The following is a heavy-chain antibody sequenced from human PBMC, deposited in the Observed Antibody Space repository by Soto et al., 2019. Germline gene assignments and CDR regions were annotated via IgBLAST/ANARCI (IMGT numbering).Heavy chain of an antibody. CDR2: VNPILSMS. J-gene: IGHJ4*02. CDR3: ATSYGSGYRAFDS. V-gene: IGHV1-69*02. Sequence: QVKLVQSGAELKKPGSSVKVSCKASGDTFSFYTINWVRQAPGLGLEWMGRVNPILSMSNYAQKFQGRVTMTADKSTSTAYMELRSLRSEDTAFYYCATSYGSGYRAFDSWGQGALVTVSS. D-gene: IGHD3-10*01. CDR1: GDTFSFYT.